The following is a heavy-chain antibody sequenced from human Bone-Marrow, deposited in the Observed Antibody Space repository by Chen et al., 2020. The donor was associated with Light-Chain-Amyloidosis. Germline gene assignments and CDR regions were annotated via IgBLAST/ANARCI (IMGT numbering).Heavy chain of an antibody. CDR3: VREFTGYDDY. CDR2: TKRDGSII. V-gene: IGHV3-74*01. J-gene: IGHJ4*02. CDR1: GFTFRTSW. Sequence: EVQLVESGGGLVQPGGSLRLSCAASGFTFRTSWMHWVRQAPGKGLVWVSRTKRDGSIIDYADSVKGRFTISRDNAKNTLYLQMNSLRAEDTAVYYCVREFTGYDDYWGQGTLVTVSS. D-gene: IGHD5-12*01.